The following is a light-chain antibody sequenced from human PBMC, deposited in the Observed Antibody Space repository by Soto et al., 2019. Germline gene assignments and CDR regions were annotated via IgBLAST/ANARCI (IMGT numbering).Light chain of an antibody. J-gene: IGLJ2*01. CDR2: QVY. CDR3: SSYAGSTNLI. V-gene: IGLV2-8*01. CDR1: SSDVGGYNY. Sequence: QSALTQPPSASGSPGQSVTITCTGTSSDVGGYNYVSWYQQHPGKAPKLMIYQVYKRPSGVTDRFSGSKSGNTASLTVSGLQAEDEADYYCSSYAGSTNLIFGGGTQLTVL.